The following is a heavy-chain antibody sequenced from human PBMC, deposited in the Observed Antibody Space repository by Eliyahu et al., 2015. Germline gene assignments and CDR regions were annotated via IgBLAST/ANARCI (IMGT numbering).Heavy chain of an antibody. CDR1: GXTFTSYY. J-gene: IGHJ4*02. V-gene: IGHV1-46*01. CDR2: INPSGGST. CDR3: ARRGYSYDLDY. D-gene: IGHD5-18*01. Sequence: QVQLVQSGAEVKKPGASXKVSCKASGXTFTSYYMXWVRXAPGQGXEWMGIINPSGGSTSYAQKFQGRVTMTRDTSTSTVYMELSSLRSEDTAVYYCARRGYSYDLDYWGQGTLVTVSS.